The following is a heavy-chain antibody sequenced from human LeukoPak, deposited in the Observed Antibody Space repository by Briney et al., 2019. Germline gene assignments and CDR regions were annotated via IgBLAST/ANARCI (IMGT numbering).Heavy chain of an antibody. Sequence: RPGGSLRLSCAASGFTFSSYAMSWVRQAPGKGLEWVSAISGSGGSTYYADSVRGRFTISRDNSKNTLYLQMNSLRAEDTAVYYCAKDLGYCSSTSCSDAFDIWGQGTMVTVSS. D-gene: IGHD2-2*01. CDR3: AKDLGYCSSTSCSDAFDI. V-gene: IGHV3-23*01. J-gene: IGHJ3*02. CDR2: ISGSGGST. CDR1: GFTFSSYA.